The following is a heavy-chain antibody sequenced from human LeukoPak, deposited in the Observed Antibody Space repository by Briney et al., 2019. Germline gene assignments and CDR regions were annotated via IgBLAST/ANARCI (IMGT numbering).Heavy chain of an antibody. CDR1: GGSISSSSYY. CDR2: IYYSGST. CDR3: ARGDYYDSSDYYRRCGFDY. V-gene: IGHV4-39*07. D-gene: IGHD3-22*01. J-gene: IGHJ4*02. Sequence: PSETLSLTCTVSGGSISSSSYYWGWIRQPPGKGLEWIGSIYYSGSTYYNPSLKSRVTISVDTSKNQFSLKLSSVTAADTAVYYCARGDYYDSSDYYRRCGFDYWGQGTLVTVSS.